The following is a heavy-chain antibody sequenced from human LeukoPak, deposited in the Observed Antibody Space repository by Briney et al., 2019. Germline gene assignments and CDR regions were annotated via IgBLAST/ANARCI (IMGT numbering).Heavy chain of an antibody. CDR1: GFTFSSYA. D-gene: IGHD3/OR15-3a*01. Sequence: GGSLRLSCAASGFTFSSYAMHWVRQAPGKGLEWVAVISYDGSNKYYADSVKGRFIISRDNSKNTLYLQMNSLRAEDTAVYYRARGWTAIDYWGQGTLVTVSS. CDR3: ARGWTAIDY. V-gene: IGHV3-30-3*01. CDR2: ISYDGSNK. J-gene: IGHJ4*02.